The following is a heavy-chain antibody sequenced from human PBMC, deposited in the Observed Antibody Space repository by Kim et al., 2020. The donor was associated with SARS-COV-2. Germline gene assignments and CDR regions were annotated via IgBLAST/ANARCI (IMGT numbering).Heavy chain of an antibody. D-gene: IGHD3-10*01. J-gene: IGHJ6*02. CDR3: ASRNYYGSGSRMGGMDV. V-gene: IGHV4-39*01. Sequence: LKSRVTISVDTSKNQFSLKLSSVTAADTAVYYCASRNYYGSGSRMGGMDVWGQGTTVTVSS.